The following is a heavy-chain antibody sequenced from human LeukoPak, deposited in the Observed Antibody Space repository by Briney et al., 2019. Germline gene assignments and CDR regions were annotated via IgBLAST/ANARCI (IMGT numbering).Heavy chain of an antibody. V-gene: IGHV1-18*01. D-gene: IGHD3-10*01. J-gene: IGHJ3*02. CDR2: ISAYNGNT. Sequence: PSASVKVSCKASGYTFTSYGISWARQAPGQGLEWMGWISAYNGNTNYAQKFQGRVTMTTDTSTSKAYMELRSLRSDDTAVYYCARTSTPLGWFGEQGAFDIWGQGTMVTVSS. CDR3: ARTSTPLGWFGEQGAFDI. CDR1: GYTFTSYG.